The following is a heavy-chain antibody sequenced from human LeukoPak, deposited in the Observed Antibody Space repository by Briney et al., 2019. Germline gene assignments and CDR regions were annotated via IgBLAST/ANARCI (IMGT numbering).Heavy chain of an antibody. CDR1: GFTFSSYA. V-gene: IGHV3-23*01. CDR2: LSGSGGST. Sequence: GGSLRLSCAASGFTFSSYAMSWVRQAPGKGLEWVSALSGSGGSTYYADSVKGRFTISRDNSKNTLYLQMNSLRAEDTAVYYCAKDEVAGRYYYYYMDVWGKGTTVTVSS. CDR3: AKDEVAGRYYYYYMDV. J-gene: IGHJ6*03. D-gene: IGHD6-19*01.